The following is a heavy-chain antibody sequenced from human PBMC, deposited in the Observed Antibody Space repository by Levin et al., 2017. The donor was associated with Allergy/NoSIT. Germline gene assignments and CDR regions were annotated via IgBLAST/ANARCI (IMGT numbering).Heavy chain of an antibody. CDR2: ISWNSGSI. J-gene: IGHJ6*02. D-gene: IGHD2-21*02. CDR1: GFTFDDYA. CDR3: AKDLLEVVVTFAGMDG. Sequence: LTGGSLRLSCAASGFTFDDYAMHWVRQAPGKGLEWVSGISWNSGSIGYADSVKGRFTISRDNAKNSLYLQMNSLRAEDTALYYCAKDLLEVVVTFAGMDGWGQGTTVTVSS. V-gene: IGHV3-9*01.